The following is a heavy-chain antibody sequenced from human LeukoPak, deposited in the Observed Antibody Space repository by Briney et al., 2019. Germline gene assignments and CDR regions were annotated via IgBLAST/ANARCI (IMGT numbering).Heavy chain of an antibody. CDR2: IKEDGSDK. J-gene: IGHJ4*02. CDR1: GFTFSNYW. Sequence: GGSLRISCAASGFTFSNYWMSWVRQAPGKGLEWVANIKEDGSDKYYVDSVKGRFTISRDHAKDSLYLQMNSLRVEDTAVYYCATGWLDHLGQGALVTVSS. CDR3: ATGWLDH. V-gene: IGHV3-7*03. D-gene: IGHD2-15*01.